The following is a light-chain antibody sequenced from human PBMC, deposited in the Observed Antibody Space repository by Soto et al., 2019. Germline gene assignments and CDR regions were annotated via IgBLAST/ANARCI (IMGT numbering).Light chain of an antibody. J-gene: IGKJ2*01. V-gene: IGKV1-33*01. CDR2: EAS. CDR1: QDISNY. CDR3: QQYDSLPYT. Sequence: DIPMTQSPSSLSASVGDRVTITCQASQDISNYLNWYQQKPGKAPKVLIYEASNLETGVPSRFSGSRSGTDITLTISSLQPEDIATYYCQQYDSLPYTFGQGTKLEIK.